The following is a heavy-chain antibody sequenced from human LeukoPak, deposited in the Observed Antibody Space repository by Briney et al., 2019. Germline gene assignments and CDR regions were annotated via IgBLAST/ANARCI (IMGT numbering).Heavy chain of an antibody. V-gene: IGHV4-59*01. CDR1: GGSIRGYY. CDR3: ARVFDSGSQAYFYYMDV. D-gene: IGHD3-10*01. Sequence: SETLSLTCNVSGGSIRGYYWSWIRQPPGKGLEWIGYIYSSGSTNYNPSLKSRVTMSVDTSKNQFSLKVSSVTAAETAVYYCARVFDSGSQAYFYYMDVWGKGTTVTISS. J-gene: IGHJ6*03. CDR2: IYSSGST.